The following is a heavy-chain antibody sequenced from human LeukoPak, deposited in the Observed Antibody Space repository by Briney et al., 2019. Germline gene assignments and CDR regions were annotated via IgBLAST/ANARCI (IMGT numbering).Heavy chain of an antibody. V-gene: IGHV4-61*02. Sequence: PSQTLSLTCTVSGGSISSGSYYWSWIRQPAGKGLEWIGRIYTSGSTNYNPSLKSRVTISVDTSKNQFSLKLSSVTAADTAVYYCARSCYGSGSYYNYFDYWGQGTLVTVSS. CDR1: GGSISSGSYY. D-gene: IGHD3-10*01. CDR3: ARSCYGSGSYYNYFDY. CDR2: IYTSGST. J-gene: IGHJ4*02.